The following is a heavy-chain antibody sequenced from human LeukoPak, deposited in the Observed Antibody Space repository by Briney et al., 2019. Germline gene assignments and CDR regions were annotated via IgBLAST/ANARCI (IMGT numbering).Heavy chain of an antibody. CDR3: ARGRNYYDSSGYYEDY. D-gene: IGHD3-22*01. V-gene: IGHV4-59*01. CDR1: GGSISSYY. Sequence: SETLSLTCTVSGGSISSYYWSWIRQPPGKGLEWIGYIYYSGSTNYNPSLKSRVTISVDTSKNQFSLKLSSVAAADTAVYHCARGRNYYDSSGYYEDYWGQGTLVTVSS. J-gene: IGHJ4*02. CDR2: IYYSGST.